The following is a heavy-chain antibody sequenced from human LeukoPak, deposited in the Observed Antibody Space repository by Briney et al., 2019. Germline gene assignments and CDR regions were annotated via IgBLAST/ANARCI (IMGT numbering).Heavy chain of an antibody. D-gene: IGHD6-19*01. Sequence: SETLSLTCTVSGGSISNYYWSWIRQPAGKGLEWIGRIYTSGSTNYNPSLKSRVTMSVDTSKNQFSLKLSSVTAADTAVYYCARAGYSSGWPPRYYGMDVWGQGTTVTVPS. CDR3: ARAGYSSGWPPRYYGMDV. CDR1: GGSISNYY. J-gene: IGHJ6*02. CDR2: IYTSGST. V-gene: IGHV4-4*07.